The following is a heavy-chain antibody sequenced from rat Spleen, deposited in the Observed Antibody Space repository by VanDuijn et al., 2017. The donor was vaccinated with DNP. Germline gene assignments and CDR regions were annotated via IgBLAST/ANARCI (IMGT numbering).Heavy chain of an antibody. D-gene: IGHD1-4*01. J-gene: IGHJ2*01. CDR1: GFTFSTAW. CDR3: AWRLPGYYFDY. CDR2: IKAKSNNYAT. Sequence: EVQVLESGGGLVQPGNSLKLSCATSGFTFSTAWMYWYRQFPEKRLEWVARIKAKSNNYATDYTESVKGRFTISRDDSKSSIYLQMNNLKEEDTAIYYCAWRLPGYYFDYWGQGVMVTVSS. V-gene: IGHV6-6*01.